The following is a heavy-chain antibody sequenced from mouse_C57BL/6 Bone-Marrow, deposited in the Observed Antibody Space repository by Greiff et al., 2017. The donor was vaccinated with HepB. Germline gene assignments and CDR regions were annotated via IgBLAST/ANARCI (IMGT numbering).Heavy chain of an antibody. CDR2: ISNGGGST. CDR1: GFTFSDYY. J-gene: IGHJ4*01. CDR3: ARQPPYAMDY. Sequence: EVKLMESGGGLVQPGGSLKLSCAASGFTFSDYYMYWVRQTPEKRLEWVAYISNGGGSTYYPDTVKGRFTISRDNAKNTLYLQLSRLKSKDTAMYYCARQPPYAMDYWGQGTSVTVSS. V-gene: IGHV5-12*01.